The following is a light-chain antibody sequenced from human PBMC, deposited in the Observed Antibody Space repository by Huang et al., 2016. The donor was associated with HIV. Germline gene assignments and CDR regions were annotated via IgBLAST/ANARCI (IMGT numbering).Light chain of an antibody. CDR3: QQLSSFSPLT. V-gene: IGKV1-9*01. Sequence: IQLTQSPSSLSASVGDRVTITCRARQGITNSRVWYQQKPGKAPKLLIYAASTLQSDVTSRFSGSGSGTDFTLTISSLQPEDSATYYCQQLSSFSPLTFGGGTKVEIK. J-gene: IGKJ4*01. CDR2: AAS. CDR1: QGITNS.